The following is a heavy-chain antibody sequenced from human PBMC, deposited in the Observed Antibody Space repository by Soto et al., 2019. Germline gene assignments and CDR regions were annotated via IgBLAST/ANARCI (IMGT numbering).Heavy chain of an antibody. Sequence: PGGSLRLSCAASGFTFSSYGMHWVRQAPGKGLEWVAVIWYDGSNKYYADSVKGRFTIPRDNSKNTLYLQMNSLRAEDTAVYYCAREVWFKGSGWYGEDNWFDPWGQGTLVTVSS. J-gene: IGHJ5*02. D-gene: IGHD6-19*01. CDR2: IWYDGSNK. V-gene: IGHV3-33*01. CDR3: AREVWFKGSGWYGEDNWFDP. CDR1: GFTFSSYG.